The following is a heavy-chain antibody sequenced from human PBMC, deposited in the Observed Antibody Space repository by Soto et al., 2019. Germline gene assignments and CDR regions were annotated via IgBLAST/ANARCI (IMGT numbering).Heavy chain of an antibody. Sequence: LGESLKISCKGSGYSFTSYWIGWVRQMPGKGLEWMGIIYPGDSDTRYSPSFQGQVTISADKSISTAYLQWSSLKASDTAMYYCASKQGLRLLEWPEDVFDIWGQGTMVTVSS. V-gene: IGHV5-51*01. D-gene: IGHD3-3*01. CDR1: GYSFTSYW. CDR2: IYPGDSDT. J-gene: IGHJ3*02. CDR3: ASKQGLRLLEWPEDVFDI.